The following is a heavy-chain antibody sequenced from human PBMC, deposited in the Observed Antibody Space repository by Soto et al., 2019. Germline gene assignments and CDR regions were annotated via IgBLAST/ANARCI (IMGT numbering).Heavy chain of an antibody. CDR1: GGTFSSYA. V-gene: IGHV1-69*13. CDR2: IIPIFGTA. Sequence: SGKVSCKASGGTFSSYAISWVRQAPGQGLEWMGGIIPIFGTANYAQKFQGRVTITADESTSTAYMELSSLRSEDTAVYFCVRTKAATGIYTVSWGEGLLITVSS. D-gene: IGHD1-26*01. CDR3: VRTKAATGIYTVS. J-gene: IGHJ5*02.